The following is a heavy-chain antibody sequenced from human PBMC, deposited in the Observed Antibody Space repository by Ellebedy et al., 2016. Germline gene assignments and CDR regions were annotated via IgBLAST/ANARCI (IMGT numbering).Heavy chain of an antibody. CDR2: IYYSGST. J-gene: IGHJ6*03. D-gene: IGHD1-14*01. CDR3: ARENRIDYYYMDV. CDR1: GGSISSYY. Sequence: SETLSLTCTVSGGSISSYYWSWIRQPPGKGLEWIGYIYYSGSTNYNPSLKSRVTISVDTSKNQFSLKLSSVTAADTAVYYCARENRIDYYYMDVWGKGTTVTVSS. V-gene: IGHV4-59*01.